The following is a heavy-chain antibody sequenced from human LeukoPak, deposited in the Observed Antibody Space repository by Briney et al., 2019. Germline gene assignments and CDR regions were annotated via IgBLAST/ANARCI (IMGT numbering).Heavy chain of an antibody. D-gene: IGHD4-17*01. V-gene: IGHV3-74*01. CDR2: INSDGSST. J-gene: IGHJ4*02. CDR1: GFTFSSYW. CDR3: AKEYGDFPFDY. Sequence: GGSLRLSCAASGFTFSSYWMHWVRQAPGKGLVWVSRINSDGSSTRYADSVKGRFTISRDNSKNTLYLQMNSLRAEDTAVYYCAKEYGDFPFDYWGQGTLVTVSS.